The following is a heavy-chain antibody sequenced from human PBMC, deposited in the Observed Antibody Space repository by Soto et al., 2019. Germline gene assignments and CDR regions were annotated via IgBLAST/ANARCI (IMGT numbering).Heavy chain of an antibody. Sequence: PGGSLRLSCAASGFTFSSHWMSWVRQAPGKGLEWVANTDQDGSDKNYVDSVKGRFIISRDNANNSLFLQLNSLRAEDTAVYFCARDSPIAAAGSDYWGQGTLVTVSS. V-gene: IGHV3-7*01. CDR1: GFTFSSHW. CDR3: ARDSPIAAAGSDY. CDR2: TDQDGSDK. J-gene: IGHJ4*02. D-gene: IGHD6-13*01.